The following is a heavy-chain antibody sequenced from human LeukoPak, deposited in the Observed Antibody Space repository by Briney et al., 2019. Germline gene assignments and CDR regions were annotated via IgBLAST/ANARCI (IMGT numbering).Heavy chain of an antibody. D-gene: IGHD3-22*01. Sequence: GGSLRLSCAASGFTFSSYTMNWVRQAPGKGLEWASSISSSRSYIYYADSVKGRFTISRDNAKNSLYLQMNSLRAEDTAVYYCARGGIVGSGYYYFDYWGQGTLVTVSS. CDR1: GFTFSSYT. CDR3: ARGGIVGSGYYYFDY. J-gene: IGHJ4*02. CDR2: ISSSRSYI. V-gene: IGHV3-21*01.